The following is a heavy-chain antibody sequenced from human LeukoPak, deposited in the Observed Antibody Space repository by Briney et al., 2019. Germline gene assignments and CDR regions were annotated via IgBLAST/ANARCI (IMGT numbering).Heavy chain of an antibody. V-gene: IGHV3-15*01. CDR3: TSLSSGWYRADY. CDR1: GFTFSNAW. J-gene: IGHJ4*02. Sequence: GGSLRLSCAASGFTFSNAWMSWVRQAPGKGLEWVGRIKSKTDGGTTDYAAPVKGRFTISRDDSKNTPYLQMNSLKTEDTAVYYCTSLSSGWYRADYWGQGTLVTVSS. D-gene: IGHD6-19*01. CDR2: IKSKTDGGTT.